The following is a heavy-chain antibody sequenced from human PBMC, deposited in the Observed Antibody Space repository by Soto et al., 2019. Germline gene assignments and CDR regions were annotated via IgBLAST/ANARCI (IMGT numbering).Heavy chain of an antibody. CDR3: ARWGGIAVAGGDWFDP. V-gene: IGHV4-4*07. D-gene: IGHD6-19*01. Sequence: NPSETLSLTCTVSGGSISSYYWSWIRQPAGKGLEWIGRIYTSGSTNYNPSLKSRVTMSVDTSKNQFSLKLSSVTAADTAVYYCARWGGIAVAGGDWFDPWGQGTLVTVSS. CDR2: IYTSGST. CDR1: GGSISSYY. J-gene: IGHJ5*02.